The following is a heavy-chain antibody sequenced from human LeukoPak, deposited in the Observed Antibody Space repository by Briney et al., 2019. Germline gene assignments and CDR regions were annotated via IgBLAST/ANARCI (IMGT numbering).Heavy chain of an antibody. CDR2: INHSGST. Sequence: SETPSLTCAVYGGSFSGYYWSWIRQPPGKGLEWIGEINHSGSTNYNPSLKSRVTISVDTSKNQFSLKLSSVTAADTAVYYCARLGGWFDPWGQGTLVTVSS. D-gene: IGHD4-23*01. CDR3: ARLGGWFDP. J-gene: IGHJ5*02. V-gene: IGHV4-34*01. CDR1: GGSFSGYY.